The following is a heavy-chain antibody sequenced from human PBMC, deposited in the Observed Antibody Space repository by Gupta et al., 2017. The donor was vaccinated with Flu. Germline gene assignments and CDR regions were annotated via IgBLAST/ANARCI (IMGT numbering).Heavy chain of an antibody. CDR2: VDPEDGET. D-gene: IGHD3-10*02. CDR1: GYTFTDYS. Sequence: EVQLVQSGAEVKKPGATVKISCKVSGYTFTDYSMHWVQQAPGKGLEWMGLVDPEDGETIYAEKFQGRVTITADTSTDTAYMELSSLRSEDTAVYYCATDFTTMYSQDYYGMDVWGQGTTVTVSS. J-gene: IGHJ6*02. CDR3: ATDFTTMYSQDYYGMDV. V-gene: IGHV1-69-2*01.